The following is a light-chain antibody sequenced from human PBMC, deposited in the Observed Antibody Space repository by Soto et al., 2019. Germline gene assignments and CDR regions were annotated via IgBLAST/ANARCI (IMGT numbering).Light chain of an antibody. V-gene: IGKV3-11*01. CDR3: QQRSNRIT. CDR1: QSVSSSY. J-gene: IGKJ5*01. Sequence: EIVMTQSPATLSVSPGERAALSCRASQSVSSSYLAWYQQKPGQAPRLLIYDASNRATGIPARFSGSGSGTDFTLTVSSLEPEDFALYYCQQRSNRITFGQGTRLEIK. CDR2: DAS.